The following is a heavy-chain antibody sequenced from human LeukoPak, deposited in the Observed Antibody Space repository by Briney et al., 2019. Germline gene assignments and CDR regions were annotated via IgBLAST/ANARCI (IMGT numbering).Heavy chain of an antibody. J-gene: IGHJ4*02. CDR3: ARSENYSSQAGTFDY. CDR2: IYYSGST. D-gene: IGHD6-19*01. V-gene: IGHV4-59*08. Sequence: PSETLSLTCTVSGGSISSYYWSWIRHPPGKGLEWIGYIYYSGSTNYNPSLKGRVTISVDTSKNQFSLKLSSVTAADTAVYYCARSENYSSQAGTFDYWGQGTLVTVSS. CDR1: GGSISSYY.